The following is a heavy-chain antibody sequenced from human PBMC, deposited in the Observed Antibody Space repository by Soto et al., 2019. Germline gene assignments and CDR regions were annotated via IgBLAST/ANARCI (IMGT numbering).Heavy chain of an antibody. V-gene: IGHV3-74*01. D-gene: IGHD1-1*01. CDR3: SVAERPQDFDY. J-gene: IGHJ4*02. CDR2: INSDGSST. CDR1: GFTFSSYW. Sequence: EVQLVESGGGLVQPGGSLRLSCAASGFTFSSYWMHWVRQAPGKGLVWVSRINSDGSSTSYAHSVKGRFTISRDNAKNTLYLQMNSLRAEDTAVYYCSVAERPQDFDYWGQGTLVTVSS.